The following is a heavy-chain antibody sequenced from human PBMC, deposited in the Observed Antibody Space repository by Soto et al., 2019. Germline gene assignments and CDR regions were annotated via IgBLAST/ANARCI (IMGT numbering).Heavy chain of an antibody. V-gene: IGHV1-46*01. CDR3: ARDGGGSYYTEYFQH. CDR1: GYTFTNSC. J-gene: IGHJ1*01. D-gene: IGHD1-26*01. CDR2: INPSGGST. Sequence: QVQLVQSGAEVKKSGASVKVSCKASGYTFTNSCIHWVRQATGQGLEWMGIINPSGGSTTYAQKFQGRVTMTRDTSTSTVYMELSSLRSEDTAVYYWARDGGGSYYTEYFQHWGQGTPVTVSS.